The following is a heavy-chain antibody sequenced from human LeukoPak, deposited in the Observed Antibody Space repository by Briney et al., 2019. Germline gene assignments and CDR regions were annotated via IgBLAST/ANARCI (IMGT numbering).Heavy chain of an antibody. D-gene: IGHD4-17*01. CDR1: GFTFSSYA. Sequence: GGSLRLSCAASGFTFSSYAMSWVRQASGKGLEWVSAISGSGGSTYYADSVKGRFTISRDNSKNTLYLQMNSLRAEDTAVYYCAKRSGDPHWFDPWGQGTLVTVSS. J-gene: IGHJ5*02. CDR2: ISGSGGST. V-gene: IGHV3-23*01. CDR3: AKRSGDPHWFDP.